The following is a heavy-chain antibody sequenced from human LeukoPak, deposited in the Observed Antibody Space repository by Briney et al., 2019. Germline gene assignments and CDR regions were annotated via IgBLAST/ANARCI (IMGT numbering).Heavy chain of an antibody. V-gene: IGHV1-18*01. CDR1: GYTFTSYG. J-gene: IGHJ5*02. D-gene: IGHD3-22*01. CDR3: ARVYYYDSSGYYLKDWFDP. CDR2: ISAYSGNT. Sequence: ASVKVSCKASGYTFTSYGISWVRQAPGQGLEWMGWISAYSGNTNYAQKLQGRVTMTTDTSTSTAYMELRSLRSDDTAVYYCARVYYYDSSGYYLKDWFDPWGQGTLVTVSS.